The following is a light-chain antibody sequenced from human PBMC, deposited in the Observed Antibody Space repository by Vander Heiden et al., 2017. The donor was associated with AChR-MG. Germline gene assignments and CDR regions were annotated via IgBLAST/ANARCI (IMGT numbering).Light chain of an antibody. CDR3: LQYQRLPYT. J-gene: IGKJ2*01. CDR2: WAS. Sequence: DVVMTKPPASMAVSLGARATITCKSSQSALQSSNNKNLVAWYQQKPGQPLKLLIYWASTRQSGVPDRFSGSGCGTDFNLTISSLQTEDVAVYHWLQYQRLPYTFGQGTRLEIK. CDR1: QSALQSSNNKNL. V-gene: IGKV4-1*01.